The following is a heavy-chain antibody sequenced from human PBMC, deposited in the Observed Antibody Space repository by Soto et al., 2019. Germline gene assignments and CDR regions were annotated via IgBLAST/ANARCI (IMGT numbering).Heavy chain of an antibody. V-gene: IGHV4-30-4*01. CDR3: ARSRLYCSGSSCYSYWFDP. Sequence: NPSETLSLTCAVYGGSFSGDYYWSWIRQPPGKGLEWIGYIFYTGSTHYNPSLKGRLTISVDTSKKQFSLKLRSVTAADTAVYYCARSRLYCSGSSCYSYWFDPWGQGTLVTVSS. J-gene: IGHJ5*02. D-gene: IGHD2-15*01. CDR2: IFYTGST. CDR1: GGSFSGDYY.